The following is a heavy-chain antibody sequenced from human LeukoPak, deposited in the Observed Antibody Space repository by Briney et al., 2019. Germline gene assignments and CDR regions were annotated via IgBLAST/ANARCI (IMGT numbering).Heavy chain of an antibody. Sequence: ASVKVSCKASGGTFSSYAISWVRQAPGQGLEWMGWISAYNGNTNCAPKLQGRVTMTTDTSTSTAYMELRSLRSDDTAVYYCARVRYDSSGYYYYYGMDVWGQGTTVTVSS. CDR3: ARVRYDSSGYYYYYGMDV. V-gene: IGHV1-18*01. D-gene: IGHD3-22*01. CDR2: ISAYNGNT. CDR1: GGTFSSYA. J-gene: IGHJ6*02.